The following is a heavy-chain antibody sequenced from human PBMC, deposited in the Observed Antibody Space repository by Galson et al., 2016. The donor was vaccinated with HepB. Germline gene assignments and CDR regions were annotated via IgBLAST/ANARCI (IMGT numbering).Heavy chain of an antibody. Sequence: SLRLSCAASGFTFSTYAMNWVRQAPGKGLEWVSTIGGGGSTNTYYADSVKGRFTISRDNSKDTLYLRMSSLGAEDTAVYYCARGGKIQAWTIDYGGQGIVVTVSS. CDR3: ARGGKIQAWTIDY. D-gene: IGHD5-18*01. J-gene: IGHJ4*02. CDR2: IGGGGSTNT. V-gene: IGHV3-23*01. CDR1: GFTFSTYA.